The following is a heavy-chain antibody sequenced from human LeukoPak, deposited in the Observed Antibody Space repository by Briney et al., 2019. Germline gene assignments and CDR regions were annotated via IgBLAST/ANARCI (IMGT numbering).Heavy chain of an antibody. D-gene: IGHD2-15*01. CDR3: ARRGYCSGGSCYSFDY. Sequence: SETLSLTCTVSGGSISSSSYYWGCIRQPPGKGLEWTGSIYYSGSTYYNPSLKSRVTISVDTSKNQFSLKLSSVTAADTAVYYCARRGYCSGGSCYSFDYWGQGTLVTVSS. CDR2: IYYSGST. V-gene: IGHV4-39*01. J-gene: IGHJ4*02. CDR1: GGSISSSSYY.